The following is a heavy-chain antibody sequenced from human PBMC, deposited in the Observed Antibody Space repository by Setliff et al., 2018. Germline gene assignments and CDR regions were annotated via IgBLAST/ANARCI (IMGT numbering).Heavy chain of an antibody. Sequence: GGSLRLSCAASGFTFSSYWMSWVRQAPGKGLEWVANINEDGSEKYYMDSVKGRFTISRDNAKNSLYLQMNSLRAEDTAVYYCARGYCGDCYSYLGSWGQGTLVTVSS. CDR1: GFTFSSYW. CDR3: ARGYCGDCYSYLGS. V-gene: IGHV3-7*03. J-gene: IGHJ5*02. CDR2: INEDGSEK. D-gene: IGHD2-21*02.